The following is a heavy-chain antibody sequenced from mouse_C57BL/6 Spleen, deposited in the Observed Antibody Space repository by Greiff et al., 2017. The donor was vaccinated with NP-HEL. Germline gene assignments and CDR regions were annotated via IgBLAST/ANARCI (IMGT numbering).Heavy chain of an antibody. CDR2: INPSSGYT. V-gene: IGHV1-7*01. CDR3: ARSPITTVVALDY. D-gene: IGHD1-1*01. CDR1: GYNFTSYW. J-gene: IGHJ2*01. Sequence: QVQLQQSGAELAKPGASVKLSCKASGYNFTSYWMHWVKQRPGQGLEWIGYINPSSGYTKYNQKFKDKATLTADKSSSTAYMQLSSLTYEDSAVYYCARSPITTVVALDYWGQGTTLTVSS.